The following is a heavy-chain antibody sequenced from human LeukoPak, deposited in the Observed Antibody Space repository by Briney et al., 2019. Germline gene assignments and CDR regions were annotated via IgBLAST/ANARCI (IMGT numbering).Heavy chain of an antibody. CDR2: IYYSGST. V-gene: IGHV4-59*01. D-gene: IGHD1-26*01. CDR3: ARASGRYPDY. Sequence: SETLSLTCTVSGGSISSYYWSWIRQPPGKGLEWIGYIYYSGSTNYNPSLKSRVTISVDTSKNQFSLKLSSVTAADTAVYYCARASGRYPDYWGQGTLVTVSS. CDR1: GGSISSYY. J-gene: IGHJ4*02.